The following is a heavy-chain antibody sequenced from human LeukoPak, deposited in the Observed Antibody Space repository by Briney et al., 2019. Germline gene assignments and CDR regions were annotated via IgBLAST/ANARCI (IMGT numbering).Heavy chain of an antibody. CDR2: ISYDGSNK. CDR1: GFTFSSHA. J-gene: IGHJ4*02. D-gene: IGHD3-22*01. V-gene: IGHV3-30*01. CDR3: ARDFTYYYDSSGYYVFGSGFDY. Sequence: GGSLRLSCAASGFTFSSHAMHWVRQAPGKGLEWVAVISYDGSNKYYADSVKGRFTISRDNSKNTLYLQMNSLRAEDTAVYYCARDFTYYYDSSGYYVFGSGFDYWGQGTLVTVSS.